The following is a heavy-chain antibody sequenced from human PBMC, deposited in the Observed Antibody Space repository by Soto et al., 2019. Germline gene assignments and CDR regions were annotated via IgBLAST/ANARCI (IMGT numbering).Heavy chain of an antibody. CDR3: GRDGRKPVCVEGLSDADV. V-gene: IGHV1-18*01. D-gene: IGHD1-26*01. CDR1: GYTFSAYA. J-gene: IGHJ6*02. CDR2: ISGYNGKT. Sequence: QIQLVQSGPEVTKPGASVKVSCQGTGYTFSAYAVSWVRQAPGQGLEWMGWISGYNGKTNYAQKFRGRVTITTDTATSTDYVEGRSLRSDDTAVYYWGRDGRKPVCVEGLSDADVWGQGTTVTV.